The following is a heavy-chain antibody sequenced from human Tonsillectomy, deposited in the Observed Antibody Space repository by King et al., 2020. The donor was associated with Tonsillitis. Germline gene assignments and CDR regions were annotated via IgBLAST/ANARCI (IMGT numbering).Heavy chain of an antibody. V-gene: IGHV4-31*03. CDR3: SSYHCSGTTCYWGY. CDR1: GGSISSGGYY. CDR2: IYYSGGT. D-gene: IGHD2-2*01. J-gene: IGHJ4*02. Sequence: VQLQESGPGLVKPSQTLSLTCSVSGGSISSGGYYWSWIRQHPGKGLEWSGYIYYSGGTYYNPSLKGRVTMSVDTSKNKFSLSLTSVTAGDTAVYFCSSYHCSGTTCYWGYWGQGTLVTVSS.